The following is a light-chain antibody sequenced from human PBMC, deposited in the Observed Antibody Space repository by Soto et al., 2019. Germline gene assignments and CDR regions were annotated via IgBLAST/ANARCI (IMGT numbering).Light chain of an antibody. Sequence: QAARTEPRSVFGSPGQAVTSSCTGTSSDVGGYNYVYWYRQHRGKDPKLMIHDVTQRPSGVPDRFSGFKSGNTASLTIYGLQAEDEGDYYCSSHAGCYSFVSGTATKGTVL. CDR2: DVT. V-gene: IGLV2-11*01. CDR3: SSHAGCYSFV. J-gene: IGLJ1*01. CDR1: SSDVGGYNY.